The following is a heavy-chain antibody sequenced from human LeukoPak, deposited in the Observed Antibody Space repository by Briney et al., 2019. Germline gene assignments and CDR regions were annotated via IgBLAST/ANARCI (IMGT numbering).Heavy chain of an antibody. CDR1: GFTFSDYY. Sequence: GGSLRLSCAASGFTFSDYYMSWIRQAPGKGLERVSYISSSGSTIYYADSVKGRFTISSDNAKNSLYLQMNSLRAEDTAVYYCARDTYYDFWSGYRRGSNFDYWGQGTLVTVSS. J-gene: IGHJ4*02. D-gene: IGHD3-3*01. CDR3: ARDTYYDFWSGYRRGSNFDY. CDR2: ISSSGSTI. V-gene: IGHV3-11*01.